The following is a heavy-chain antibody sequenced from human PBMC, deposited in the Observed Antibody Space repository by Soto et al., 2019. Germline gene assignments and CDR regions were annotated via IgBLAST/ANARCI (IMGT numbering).Heavy chain of an antibody. Sequence: QLQLQESGPGLVKPSETLSLTCSVSDDSINSDKYYWGWIRQPPGTGLEWIGSIYYRGNAYYNPSLQTRVTISLAKSKSQFSLKLNSVTAADSAVYFCARLEGLATISYYFDFWGPGALVTVSS. D-gene: IGHD3-9*01. V-gene: IGHV4-39*01. J-gene: IGHJ4*02. CDR1: DDSINSDKYY. CDR2: IYYRGNA. CDR3: ARLEGLATISYYFDF.